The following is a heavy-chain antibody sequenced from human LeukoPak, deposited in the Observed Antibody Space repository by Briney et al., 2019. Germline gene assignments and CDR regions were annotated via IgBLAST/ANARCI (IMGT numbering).Heavy chain of an antibody. Sequence: APVKVSCKASGYTFTGYYMHWVRQAPGQGLEWMAWINPNSGGTNYAQKFQARVTMTRYTSISTAYMELSRLRSDDTAVYYCARGQEWYYFDYWGQGTLVTVSS. V-gene: IGHV1-2*02. CDR1: GYTFTGYY. J-gene: IGHJ4*02. D-gene: IGHD3-3*01. CDR3: ARGQEWYYFDY. CDR2: INPNSGGT.